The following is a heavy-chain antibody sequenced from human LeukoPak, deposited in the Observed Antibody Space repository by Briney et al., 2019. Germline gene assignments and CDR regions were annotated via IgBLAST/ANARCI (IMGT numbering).Heavy chain of an antibody. Sequence: SETLSLTCTVSGGSNSSSTYYWGWIRQPPGKGLEWIGSIYYSGRTYYNPSLKSRVTISVDTSKNQFSLKLSSVTAADTAVYYCARGGNYDSSGSRAEYFRHWGQGTLVTVSS. CDR1: GGSNSSSTYY. J-gene: IGHJ1*01. CDR2: IYYSGRT. CDR3: ARGGNYDSSGSRAEYFRH. D-gene: IGHD3-22*01. V-gene: IGHV4-39*01.